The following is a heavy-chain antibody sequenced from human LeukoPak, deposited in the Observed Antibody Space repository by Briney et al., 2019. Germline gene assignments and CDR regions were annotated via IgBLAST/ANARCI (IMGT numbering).Heavy chain of an antibody. CDR2: MNPNSGNT. D-gene: IGHD2-2*01. CDR1: GYTFTSYD. Sequence: ASVTVSCKASGYTFTSYDINWVRQAAGQGLEWMGWMNPNSGNTVYAQTFQGRVTMTRNTSISTAYMELSSLRSEDTAVYYCARGRGGSTSALSYYYYYYMDVWGKGTTVTVSS. J-gene: IGHJ6*03. V-gene: IGHV1-8*01. CDR3: ARGRGGSTSALSYYYYYYMDV.